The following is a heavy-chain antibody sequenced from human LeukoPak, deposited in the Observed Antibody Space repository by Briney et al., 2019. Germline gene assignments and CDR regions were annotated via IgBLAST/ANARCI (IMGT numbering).Heavy chain of an antibody. CDR3: ARQDLWFGEFGYYGMDV. D-gene: IGHD3-10*01. CDR1: GGSFSGYY. CDR2: INHSGST. J-gene: IGHJ6*02. V-gene: IGHV4-34*01. Sequence: SETLSLTCGVYGGSFSGYYWSWIRQPPGKGLEWIGEINHSGSTNYNPSLKSRVTISVDTSKNQFSLKLSSVTAADTAVYYCARQDLWFGEFGYYGMDVWGQGTTVTVSS.